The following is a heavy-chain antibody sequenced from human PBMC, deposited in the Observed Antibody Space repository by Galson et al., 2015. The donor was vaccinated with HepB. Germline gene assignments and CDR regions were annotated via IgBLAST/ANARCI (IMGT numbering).Heavy chain of an antibody. CDR2: ISAYNGNT. CDR3: ARDRGYDILTGYYYYYGMDV. D-gene: IGHD3-9*01. Sequence: SVKVSCKASGYTFTSYGISWVRQAPGQGLEWMGWISAYNGNTNYAQKLQGRVTMTTDTSTSTAYMELRSLRSDDTAVYYCARDRGYDILTGYYYYYGMDVWGQGTTVTVSS. V-gene: IGHV1-18*01. J-gene: IGHJ6*02. CDR1: GYTFTSYG.